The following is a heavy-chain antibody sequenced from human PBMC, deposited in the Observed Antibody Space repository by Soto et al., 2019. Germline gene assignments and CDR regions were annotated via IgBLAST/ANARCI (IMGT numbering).Heavy chain of an antibody. CDR3: ATVFEH. V-gene: IGHV3-74*01. J-gene: IGHJ4*02. CDR1: GITFSGFW. CDR2: VDSAGSGT. Sequence: VPLVESGGGSVQPGGSLRLSCVASGITFSGFWMHWVRQAPGKGLAWVARVDSAGSGTSYADSVKGRFTISRDNAKNTLSLQMDSLRVEDTAVYSCATVFEHWGQGIQVTVSS.